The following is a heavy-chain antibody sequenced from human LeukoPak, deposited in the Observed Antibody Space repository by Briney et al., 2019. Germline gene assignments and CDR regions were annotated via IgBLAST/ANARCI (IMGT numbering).Heavy chain of an antibody. CDR1: GYTFTTYY. CDR3: ARAEDLSSWYIPSFFDY. CDR2: INPSTGST. V-gene: IGHV1-46*01. Sequence: ASVKVSCKASGYTFTTYYMHWVRQAPGPGLGWMGIINPSTGSTRYAQKFQGRVTMTRDMSTSTVYMELSSLRSEDTAVYYCARAEDLSSWYIPSFFDYWGQGTLVTVSS. J-gene: IGHJ4*02. D-gene: IGHD6-13*01.